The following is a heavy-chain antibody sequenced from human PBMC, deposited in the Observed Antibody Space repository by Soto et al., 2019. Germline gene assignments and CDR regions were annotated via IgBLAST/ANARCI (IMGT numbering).Heavy chain of an antibody. V-gene: IGHV1-3*01. Sequence: ASVKVSCKASGYTFTSYAMHWVHQAPGQRLEWMGWINAGNGNTKYSQKFQGRVTITRDTSASTAYMELSSLRSEDTAVYYCARTGIVVVPAAIQAPFDYWGQGTLVTVSS. CDR1: GYTFTSYA. D-gene: IGHD2-2*01. CDR2: INAGNGNT. CDR3: ARTGIVVVPAAIQAPFDY. J-gene: IGHJ4*02.